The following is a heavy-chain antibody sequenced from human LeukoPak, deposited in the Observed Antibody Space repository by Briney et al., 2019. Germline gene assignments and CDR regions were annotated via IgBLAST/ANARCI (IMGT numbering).Heavy chain of an antibody. J-gene: IGHJ4*02. CDR3: ARDWYQGGPG. D-gene: IGHD2-2*01. CDR1: GFTFDTYV. CDR2: ISSSSSYI. V-gene: IGHV3-21*01. Sequence: GGSLRLSCAASGFTFDTYVMSWVRQAPGKGLEWVSSISSSSSYIYYADSVKGRFTISRDNAKNSLYLQMNSLRAEDTAVYYCARDWYQGGPGWGQGTLVTVSS.